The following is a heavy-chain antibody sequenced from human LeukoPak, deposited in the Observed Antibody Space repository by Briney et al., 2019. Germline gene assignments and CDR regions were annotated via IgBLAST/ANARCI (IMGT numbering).Heavy chain of an antibody. CDR2: YDPDDAET. D-gene: IGHD4-17*01. CDR3: ATGQTTPVLVDTLHF. V-gene: IGHV1-24*01. CDR1: GYTVTEFS. J-gene: IGHJ4*02. Sequence: ASVKVSCKVSGYTVTEFSIHWVRQAPGKGLEWMGGYDPDDAETVFARKFQGRVTMTEDTSTNTAYMELTSLISDDTAVYYCATGQTTPVLVDTLHFWGQGTLVTVSS.